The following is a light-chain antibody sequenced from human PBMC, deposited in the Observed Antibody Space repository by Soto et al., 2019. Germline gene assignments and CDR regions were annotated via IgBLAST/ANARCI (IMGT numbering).Light chain of an antibody. V-gene: IGKV3-15*01. CDR3: QQYNGWPWT. CDR2: GAS. Sequence: EIVLAQSPATLSVTPGERITLSCRATQTMGQKLAWYLQRPGQAPSLLMYGASTRATDIPARFSGSVSGTEFTLTITGLQSEDFAVYYCQQYNGWPWTFGQGTKVEI. CDR1: QTMGQK. J-gene: IGKJ1*01.